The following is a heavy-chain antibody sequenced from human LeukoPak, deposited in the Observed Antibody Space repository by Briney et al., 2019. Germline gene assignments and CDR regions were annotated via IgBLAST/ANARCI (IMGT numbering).Heavy chain of an antibody. CDR3: AKDVAAEQWMVAPGDH. Sequence: ASVKVSCKASGYIFTSYGITWVRHAPGKGLEWRGLVNVYNGHRNYAQSLQGRDTLTTDTSTSTAYMELTSLTPDDTAVYYCAKDVAAEQWMVAPGDHWGQGTLVTV. D-gene: IGHD6-19*01. J-gene: IGHJ4*02. CDR1: GYIFTSYG. V-gene: IGHV1-18*04. CDR2: VNVYNGHR.